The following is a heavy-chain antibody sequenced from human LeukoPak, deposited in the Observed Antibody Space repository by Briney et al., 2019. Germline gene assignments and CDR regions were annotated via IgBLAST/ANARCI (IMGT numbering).Heavy chain of an antibody. Sequence: GGSLRLSCAASGFTFSSYSMNWVRQAPGKGLEWVSSISSSSSYIYYADSVKGRFTISRDNAKNSLYLQMNSLRAEDTAVYYCARDHRITGTIAVWGQGTLVTVSS. CDR1: GFTFSSYS. CDR2: ISSSSSYI. CDR3: ARDHRITGTIAV. D-gene: IGHD1-7*01. V-gene: IGHV3-21*01. J-gene: IGHJ4*02.